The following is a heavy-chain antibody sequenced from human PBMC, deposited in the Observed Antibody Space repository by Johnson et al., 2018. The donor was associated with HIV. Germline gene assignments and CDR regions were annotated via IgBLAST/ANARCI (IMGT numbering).Heavy chain of an antibody. CDR2: IRYDGSNK. CDR3: ARIPILRYFDWLYDAFDI. CDR1: GFTFSNAW. J-gene: IGHJ3*02. Sequence: QVQLVESGGGLVKPGGSLRLSCAASGFTFSNAWMSWVRQAPGKGLEWVAFIRYDGSNKYYADSVKGRLTIARDNAKNSLYLQMNSLRAEDTAVYYCARIPILRYFDWLYDAFDIWGQVTMVTVSS. V-gene: IGHV3-30*02. D-gene: IGHD3-9*01.